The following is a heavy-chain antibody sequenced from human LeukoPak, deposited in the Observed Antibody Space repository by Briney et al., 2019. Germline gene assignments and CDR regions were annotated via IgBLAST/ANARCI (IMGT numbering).Heavy chain of an antibody. Sequence: SGGSLRLSCAASGFTFSSYSMNWVRQAPGKGLEWVSSISSSSSYIYYADSVKGRFTISRDNAKNSLYLQMNSLRAEDTAVYYCAKDPRGSSWYDYWGQGTLVTVSS. D-gene: IGHD6-13*01. J-gene: IGHJ4*02. V-gene: IGHV3-21*04. CDR1: GFTFSSYS. CDR2: ISSSSSYI. CDR3: AKDPRGSSWYDY.